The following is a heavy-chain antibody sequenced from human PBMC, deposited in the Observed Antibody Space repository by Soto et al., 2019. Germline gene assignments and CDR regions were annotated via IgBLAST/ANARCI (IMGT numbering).Heavy chain of an antibody. J-gene: IGHJ4*02. CDR2: IYSGGTT. D-gene: IGHD5-12*01. Sequence: GGSMRLSCAASRFAVSDNYMSWVRQAPGKGLEFVSLIYSGGTTSYADSVKGRFTISRDNSKNTLYLQMNNLRAEDTAVYYCAPRTITLPHWGQGTLVTVSS. V-gene: IGHV3-66*01. CDR1: RFAVSDNY. CDR3: APRTITLPH.